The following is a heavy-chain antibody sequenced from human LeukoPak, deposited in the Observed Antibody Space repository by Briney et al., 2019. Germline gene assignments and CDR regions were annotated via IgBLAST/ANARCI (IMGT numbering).Heavy chain of an antibody. CDR1: GFTFNNND. D-gene: IGHD1-1*01. CDR2: IDDGGIST. Sequence: GGSLRLSCAASGFTFNNNDMTWVRQAPGKGLEWVSTIDDGGISTYYADSVKGRFTVSRDNSKNMLFLQMNSLRAEDTAVYYCARSKGGAQREYGMDVWGQGTTVTVSS. J-gene: IGHJ6*02. CDR3: ARSKGGAQREYGMDV. V-gene: IGHV3-23*01.